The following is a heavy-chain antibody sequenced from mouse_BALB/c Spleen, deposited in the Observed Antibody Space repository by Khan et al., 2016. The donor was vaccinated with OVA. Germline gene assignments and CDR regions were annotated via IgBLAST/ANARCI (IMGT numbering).Heavy chain of an antibody. CDR3: ARNRDGGSYWYFDV. CDR2: IWGGGST. V-gene: IGHV2-6-4*01. J-gene: IGHJ1*01. D-gene: IGHD3-3*01. Sequence: QVQLKESGPGLAAPSQSLSITCTVSGFSLSRYSVHWVRQPPGKGLEWLGIIWGGGSTEYNSALKSRLSTNKDNSKRQVSLKMNSLQTDDTAMYSCARNRDGGSYWYFDVWGAGTTVTVSS. CDR1: GFSLSRYS.